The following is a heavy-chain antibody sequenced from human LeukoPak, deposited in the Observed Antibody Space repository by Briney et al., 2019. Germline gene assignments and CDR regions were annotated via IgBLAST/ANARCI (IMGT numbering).Heavy chain of an antibody. V-gene: IGHV3-7*01. CDR1: GFIFSDFW. J-gene: IGHJ4*02. CDR2: MNQDGNEK. D-gene: IGHD3-10*01. CDR3: ARSVRGVIFDY. Sequence: GGSLRLSCAASGFIFSDFWMTWVRQAPGKGLEWVANMNQDGNEKRYVDSVKGRFTISRDNAKNSLYLQMNSLRAEDTAVYYCARSVRGVIFDYWGQGTLVTVSS.